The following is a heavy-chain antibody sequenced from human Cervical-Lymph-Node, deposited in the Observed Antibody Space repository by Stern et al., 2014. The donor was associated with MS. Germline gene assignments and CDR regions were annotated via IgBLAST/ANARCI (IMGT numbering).Heavy chain of an antibody. J-gene: IGHJ4*02. CDR3: ARVEYSSSWEYYFDY. CDR1: GFTVSSNY. CDR2: IYSGGST. D-gene: IGHD6-13*01. Sequence: EVQLVESGGGLIQPGGSLRLSCAASGFTVSSNYMSWVRQAPGKGLERVSVIYSGGSTYYADSVKGRFTISRDNSKNTLYLQMNSLRAEDTAVYYCARVEYSSSWEYYFDYWGQGTLVTVSS. V-gene: IGHV3-53*01.